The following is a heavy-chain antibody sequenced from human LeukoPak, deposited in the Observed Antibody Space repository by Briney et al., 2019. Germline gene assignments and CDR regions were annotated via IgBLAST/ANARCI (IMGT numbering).Heavy chain of an antibody. J-gene: IGHJ4*02. CDR1: GFTFSSYG. Sequence: GGSLRLSCAASGFTFSSYGMHWVRQAPGKGLEWVAVISYDGSNKYYADSVKGRFTISRDNSKNTLYLQMNSLRAEDTAVYYCAKDQPWRLSSGWLDYWGQGTLVTVSS. CDR2: ISYDGSNK. V-gene: IGHV3-30*18. D-gene: IGHD6-19*01. CDR3: AKDQPWRLSSGWLDY.